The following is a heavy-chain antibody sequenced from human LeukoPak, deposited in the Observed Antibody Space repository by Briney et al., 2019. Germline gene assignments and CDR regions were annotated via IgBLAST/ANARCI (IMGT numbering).Heavy chain of an antibody. Sequence: GGSLRLSCAASGFTFSSYDMHWVRQAPGRGLEWVSAIGIAGDTYYPDSVKGRFTISRENAKNSMYLQMNSLKDGDTAVYYCARGGIQVSGIDEFDYWGQGTQVTVSS. D-gene: IGHD6-19*01. V-gene: IGHV3-13*01. CDR1: GFTFSSYD. CDR3: ARGGIQVSGIDEFDY. J-gene: IGHJ4*02. CDR2: IGIAGDT.